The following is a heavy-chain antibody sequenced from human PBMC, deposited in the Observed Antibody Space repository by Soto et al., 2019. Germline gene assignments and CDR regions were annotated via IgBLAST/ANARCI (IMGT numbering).Heavy chain of an antibody. Sequence: SQTLSLTCAISGDSVSSNSAAWNWIRQSPSRGLEWLGRTYYRSKWYNDYAVSVKSRITINPDTSKSQFSLQLNSVTPEDTAVYYCARYQRIAVAGTKYYYYGMDVWGQGTTVTVSS. J-gene: IGHJ6*02. D-gene: IGHD6-19*01. CDR3: ARYQRIAVAGTKYYYYGMDV. CDR1: GDSVSSNSAA. CDR2: TYYRSKWYN. V-gene: IGHV6-1*01.